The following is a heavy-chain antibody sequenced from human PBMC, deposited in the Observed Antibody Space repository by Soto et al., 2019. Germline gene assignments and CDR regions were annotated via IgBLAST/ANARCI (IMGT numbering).Heavy chain of an antibody. J-gene: IGHJ3*02. Sequence: QVQLQESGPGLVKPSQTLSLTCTVSGGSISSGGYYWSWIRQHPGKGLEWIGYIYYSGSTYYNPSLKSRVTISVDTSKNHFSLKLSSVTAADTAVYYCARVFGSGSYPKLHDAFDIWGQGTMVTVSS. CDR2: IYYSGST. D-gene: IGHD3-10*01. CDR1: GGSISSGGYY. V-gene: IGHV4-31*03. CDR3: ARVFGSGSYPKLHDAFDI.